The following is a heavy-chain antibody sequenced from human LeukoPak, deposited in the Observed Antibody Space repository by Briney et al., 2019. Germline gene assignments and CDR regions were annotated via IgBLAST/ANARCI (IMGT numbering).Heavy chain of an antibody. CDR2: ISSSSSYI. CDR1: GFTFSSYS. Sequence: PGGSLRLSCAASGFTFSSYSMNWVRQAPGKGLEWVSSISSSSSYIYYADSVKGRFTISRDNAKNSLYLQMNSLRAEDTSLYYCARGTVTGVDYFDYWGQGTLVTVSS. D-gene: IGHD4-17*01. J-gene: IGHJ4*02. CDR3: ARGTVTGVDYFDY. V-gene: IGHV3-21*01.